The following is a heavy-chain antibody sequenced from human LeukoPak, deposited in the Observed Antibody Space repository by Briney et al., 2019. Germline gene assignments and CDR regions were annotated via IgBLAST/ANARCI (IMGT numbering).Heavy chain of an antibody. J-gene: IGHJ4*02. D-gene: IGHD4-11*01. CDR3: ASRLMTTVSYSDC. CDR1: GFTVSSNY. CDR2: LYSGGGT. Sequence: GGSLRLSCAASGFTVSSNYMSWVRQAPGKGLEWVSILYSGGGTYYADSVKGRFTISRDNSKNTLYLQMNSLRAEDTAVYYCASRLMTTVSYSDCWGQGTLVTVSS. V-gene: IGHV3-66*01.